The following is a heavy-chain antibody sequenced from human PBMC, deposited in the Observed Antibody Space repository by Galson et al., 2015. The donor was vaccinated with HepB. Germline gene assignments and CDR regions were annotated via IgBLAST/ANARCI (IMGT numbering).Heavy chain of an antibody. D-gene: IGHD6-19*01. Sequence: PALVKPTQTLTLTCTVSGVSLRNARMGVSWIRQPPGKALEWLAHIFSNDEKSYSTSLKGRLTLSKDTSQSPVVLTMTNMDPVDTATYYCARILLGAVADAFDIWGQGTMVTVSS. CDR1: GVSLRNARMG. J-gene: IGHJ3*02. CDR3: ARILLGAVADAFDI. CDR2: IFSNDEK. V-gene: IGHV2-26*01.